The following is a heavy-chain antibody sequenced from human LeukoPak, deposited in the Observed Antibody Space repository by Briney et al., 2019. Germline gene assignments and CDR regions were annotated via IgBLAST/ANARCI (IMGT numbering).Heavy chain of an antibody. CDR2: TYYRSKWYS. V-gene: IGHV6-1*01. D-gene: IGHD5-24*01. Sequence: SQTLSLTCAISGDSVSSNSASWNWIRQSPSRGLEWLGRTYYRSKWYSDYAESVKSRITVNPDTSKNQFSLLLNSVTPEDTAVYYCARGMTTIKAEDYWGQGTLVTVSS. J-gene: IGHJ4*02. CDR3: ARGMTTIKAEDY. CDR1: GDSVSSNSAS.